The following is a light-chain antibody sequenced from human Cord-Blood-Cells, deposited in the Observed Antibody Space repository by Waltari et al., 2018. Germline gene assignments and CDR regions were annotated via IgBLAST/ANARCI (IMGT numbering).Light chain of an antibody. CDR3: KSADSSGTSV. CDR1: ALPKHY. V-gene: IGLV3-25*03. CDR2: KAS. J-gene: IGLJ3*02. Sequence: SYALTPPPPVSVSLEQTARNTSSSSALPKHYADWYQQKPGQAPVLVIYKASARPSGIPERFSGSSSGTTVTLTISGVQAEDEADYYCKSADSSGTSVFGGGTKLTVL.